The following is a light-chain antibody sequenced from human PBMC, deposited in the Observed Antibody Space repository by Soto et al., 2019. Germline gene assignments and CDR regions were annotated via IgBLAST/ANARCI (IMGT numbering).Light chain of an antibody. V-gene: IGLV2-23*01. CDR2: EDY. CDR1: TSDVGSYNL. CDR3: CSYAGSSTYV. J-gene: IGLJ1*01. Sequence: QSVLTQPASVSGSPGQSITISCTGTTSDVGSYNLVSWYQQHPGKATKLMIYEDYKRPSGVSNRFSGSKSGNTASLTISGLQAEDEADYYCCSYAGSSTYVFGTGTKVTVL.